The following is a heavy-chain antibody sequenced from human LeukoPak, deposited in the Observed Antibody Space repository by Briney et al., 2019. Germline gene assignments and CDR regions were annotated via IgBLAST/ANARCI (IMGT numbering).Heavy chain of an antibody. CDR1: GYSISSGYY. Sequence: KTSETLSLTCTVSGYSISSGYYWGWIRQPPGKGLEWIGSIYHSGSTYYNPSLKSRVTISVDTSKNQCSLKLSSVTAADTAVYYCAKSSYSIFDYWGQGTLVTVSS. V-gene: IGHV4-38-2*02. J-gene: IGHJ4*02. CDR2: IYHSGST. D-gene: IGHD5-18*01. CDR3: AKSSYSIFDY.